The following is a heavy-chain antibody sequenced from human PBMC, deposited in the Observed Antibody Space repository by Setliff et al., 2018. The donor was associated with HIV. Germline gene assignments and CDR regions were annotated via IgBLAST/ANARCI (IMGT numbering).Heavy chain of an antibody. V-gene: IGHV1-46*01. CDR1: GYTFTSYY. J-gene: IGHJ6*03. CDR3: ARDGVRGYDSSGYLFSWVRRFHHDYYYYYMDV. Sequence: GASVKVSCKASGYTFTSYYMHWVRQAPGQGLEWMGIINPSGGSTSYAQKFQGRVTMTRDTSTSTVYMGLSSLRSEDTAVYYCARDGVRGYDSSGYLFSWVRRFHHDYYYYYMDVWGKGTTVTVSS. CDR2: INPSGGST. D-gene: IGHD3-22*01.